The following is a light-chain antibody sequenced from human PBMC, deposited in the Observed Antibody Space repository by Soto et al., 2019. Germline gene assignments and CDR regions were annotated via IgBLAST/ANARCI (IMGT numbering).Light chain of an antibody. V-gene: IGKV3-20*01. CDR1: QSVSSNY. CDR2: GAS. CDR3: QHYGRSAYT. J-gene: IGKJ2*01. Sequence: EIVLTQSPGTLSLSPGERATLSCRASQSVSSNYLAWYQQKPGQAPRLLIYGASSRATGIPDRFSGSGSGTASTLTISRLEPEDFAVYYCQHYGRSAYTFGQGTTLEIK.